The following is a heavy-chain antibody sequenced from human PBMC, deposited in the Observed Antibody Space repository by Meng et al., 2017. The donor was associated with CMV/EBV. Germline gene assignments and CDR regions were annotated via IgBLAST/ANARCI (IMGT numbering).Heavy chain of an antibody. CDR2: IYYSGNT. V-gene: IGHV4-61*01. D-gene: IGHD3-3*01. CDR1: GGSVSSSSYY. J-gene: IGHJ5*02. Sequence: SETLSLTCTVSGGSVSSSSYYWSWIRQPPGKGLEWIGYIYYSGNTNYNPSLKSRVTISADTSMNQFSLKLSSVTAADTAVYYCARVGGFLEWFDPWGQGTLVTVSS. CDR3: ARVGGFLEWFDP.